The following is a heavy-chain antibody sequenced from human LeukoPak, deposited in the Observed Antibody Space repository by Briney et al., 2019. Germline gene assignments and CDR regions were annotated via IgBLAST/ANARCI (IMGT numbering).Heavy chain of an antibody. CDR3: VRQPPGVYDTTQNWFDP. V-gene: IGHV5-10-1*01. J-gene: IGHJ5*02. CDR1: GYSFPSYS. D-gene: IGHD3-22*01. CDR2: ITPSDSCT. Sequence: GGSLKISCKVSGYSFPSYSITWVRQVPGRGLEGMGRITPSDSCTNYHPSFEGHVTMSVANSITTVSLKWSILKASDTAMYYCVRQPPGVYDTTQNWFDPGGREPWSPSRQ.